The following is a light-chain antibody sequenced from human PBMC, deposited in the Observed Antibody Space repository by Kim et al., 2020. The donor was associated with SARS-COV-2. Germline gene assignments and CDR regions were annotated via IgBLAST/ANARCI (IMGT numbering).Light chain of an antibody. CDR1: QSVGGNY. CDR3: LQYGGSPWT. Sequence: DIVLTQSPGTLSLSPGERATLSCRASQSVGGNYLAWYQQKPGQAPRLLIYGASSRASSVPDRFSGSGSGTDFTLTINRLEPEDFAVYFCLQYGGSPWTCGQGTKVDIK. V-gene: IGKV3-20*01. CDR2: GAS. J-gene: IGKJ1*01.